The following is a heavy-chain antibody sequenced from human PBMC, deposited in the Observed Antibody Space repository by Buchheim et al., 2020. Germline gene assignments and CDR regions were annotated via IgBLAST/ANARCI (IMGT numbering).Heavy chain of an antibody. CDR1: GFTFSSYA. CDR2: ISGSGGST. D-gene: IGHD6-13*01. J-gene: IGHJ5*02. CDR3: AKGRAGLAYSSSGNWFDP. V-gene: IGHV3-23*01. Sequence: EVQLLESGGGLVQPGGSLRLSCAASGFTFSSYAMSWVRQAPGKGLEWVSAISGSGGSTYYADSVKGRFTISSDNSKNTLYVQMNSLRAEDTAVYYCAKGRAGLAYSSSGNWFDPWGQGTL.